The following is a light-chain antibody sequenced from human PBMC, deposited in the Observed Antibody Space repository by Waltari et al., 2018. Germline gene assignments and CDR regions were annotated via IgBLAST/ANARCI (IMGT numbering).Light chain of an antibody. V-gene: IGLV2-23*01. CDR3: CSYAGSWV. CDR1: SFAVAHYNL. CDR2: EDA. Sequence: QSALTQPASVSGSPGQSLTLSCTGSSFAVAHYNLVSWYQHHPGKAPKLVIYEDAQRPSGVSNRFSGSKSGNTASLTISGLQAEDEADYYCCSYAGSWVFGGGTKLTVL. J-gene: IGLJ3*02.